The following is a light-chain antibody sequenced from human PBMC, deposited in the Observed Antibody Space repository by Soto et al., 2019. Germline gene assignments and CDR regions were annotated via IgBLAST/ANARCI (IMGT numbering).Light chain of an antibody. CDR3: AAWDDSLNGTV. Sequence: QSVVTQPPSESGTLGQPVNISCSGSNSNIELNTVNWYQQLPGTATKILIYNNTQRTAGVPDRFSGSKSGTSASLAISGLXSDNEADYYCAAWDDSLNGTVFGTGTKVTLL. J-gene: IGLJ1*01. CDR2: NNT. CDR1: NSNIELNT. V-gene: IGLV1-44*01.